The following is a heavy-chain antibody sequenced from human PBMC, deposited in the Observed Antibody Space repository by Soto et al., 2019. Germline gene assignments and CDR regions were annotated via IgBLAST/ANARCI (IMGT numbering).Heavy chain of an antibody. D-gene: IGHD3-9*01. J-gene: IGHJ4*02. CDR3: ATQTYYDILTGYYNDY. Sequence: GGSLRLSCAASGFTFSSYWMHWVRQAPGKGLVWVSRINSDGSSTSYADSVKGRFTISRDNAKNTLYLQMNSLRAEDTAVYYCATQTYYDILTGYYNDYWGQGTLVTVSS. CDR1: GFTFSSYW. CDR2: INSDGSST. V-gene: IGHV3-74*01.